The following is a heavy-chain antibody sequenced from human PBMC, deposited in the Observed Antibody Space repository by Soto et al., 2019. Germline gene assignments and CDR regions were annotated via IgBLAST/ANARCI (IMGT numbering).Heavy chain of an antibody. D-gene: IGHD1-26*01. V-gene: IGHV3-48*03. J-gene: IGHJ5*02. Sequence: EAQLVESGGDLVQPGGSLRLSCAGSGFSFSSYEMNWVRQAPGKGLEWVSYISSSGSDIYYADSVKARFTISTDNAQNFLYLQMNSLRAEDTAVYYCASLSGSYGVAPWGQGTLVTVSS. CDR2: ISSSGSDI. CDR3: ASLSGSYGVAP. CDR1: GFSFSSYE.